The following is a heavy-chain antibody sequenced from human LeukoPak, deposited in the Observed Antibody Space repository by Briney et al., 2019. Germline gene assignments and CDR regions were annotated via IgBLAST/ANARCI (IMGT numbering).Heavy chain of an antibody. CDR3: AKDSGVTYYYGSGSATYFED. CDR2: ISNSDGST. CDR1: GFTFSSYA. V-gene: IGHV3-23*01. J-gene: IGHJ4*02. Sequence: GGSLRLSCAASGFTFSSYAMSWVRQAPGKGLYWVSTISNSDGSTYYADSVKGRFTISRDNSKNTLYLQMNSLRAEDTAIYYCAKDSGVTYYYGSGSATYFEDWGQGTLVTVSS. D-gene: IGHD3-10*01.